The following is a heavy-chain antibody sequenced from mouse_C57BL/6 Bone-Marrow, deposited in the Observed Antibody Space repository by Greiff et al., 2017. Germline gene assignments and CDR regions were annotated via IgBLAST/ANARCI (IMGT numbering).Heavy chain of an antibody. J-gene: IGHJ3*01. V-gene: IGHV8-8*01. Sequence: ESGPGILQPSQTLSLTCSFSGFSLSTFGMGVGRLRQPSGKGLEWLAHIWWDDDKYYNPALKSRLTISKDTSKKQVCLKIANVDTADTATYSCARANGISFAYWGQGTLVTVSA. CDR3: ARANGISFAY. D-gene: IGHD1-1*01. CDR1: GFSLSTFGMG. CDR2: IWWDDDK.